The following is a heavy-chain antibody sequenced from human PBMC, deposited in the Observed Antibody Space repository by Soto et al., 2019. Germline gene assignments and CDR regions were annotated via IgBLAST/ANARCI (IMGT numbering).Heavy chain of an antibody. J-gene: IGHJ6*02. D-gene: IGHD2-15*01. CDR3: AAVYSDYYYGMDV. CDR1: GFTFSSYA. V-gene: IGHV3-23*01. Sequence: SLRLSCAASGFTFSSYAMSWVRQAPGKGLEWVSAISGSGGSTYYADSVKGRFTISRDNSKNTLYLQMNSLRAEDTAVYYCAAVYSDYYYGMDVWGQGTTVTVSS. CDR2: ISGSGGST.